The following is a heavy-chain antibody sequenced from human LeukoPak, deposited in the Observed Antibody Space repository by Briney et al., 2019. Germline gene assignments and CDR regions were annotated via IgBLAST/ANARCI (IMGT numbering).Heavy chain of an antibody. CDR1: GDSVSSNSAA. CDR2: TYYRSKWYN. CDR3: AREVDIVLMVYAALDY. Sequence: SQTLSLTCAISGDSVSSNSAARNWIRQSPSRGLEWLGRTYYRSKWYNDYAVSVKSRITINPDTSKNQFSLQLNSVTPEDTAVYYCAREVDIVLMVYAALDYWGQGTLVTVSS. D-gene: IGHD2-8*01. J-gene: IGHJ4*02. V-gene: IGHV6-1*01.